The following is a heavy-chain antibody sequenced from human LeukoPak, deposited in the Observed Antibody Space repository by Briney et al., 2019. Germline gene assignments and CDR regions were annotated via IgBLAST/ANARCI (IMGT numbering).Heavy chain of an antibody. D-gene: IGHD4-23*01. CDR1: GFTFSSHA. CDR3: AKNGGLRWRHHYYMDV. CDR2: ISGSGGST. V-gene: IGHV3-23*01. J-gene: IGHJ6*03. Sequence: QPGGSLRLSCAASGFTFSSHAMSWVRQAPGKGLEWVSAISGSGGSTYYADSVKGRFTISRDNSKNTLYLQMNSLRAEDTAVYYCAKNGGLRWRHHYYMDVWGKGTTVTVSS.